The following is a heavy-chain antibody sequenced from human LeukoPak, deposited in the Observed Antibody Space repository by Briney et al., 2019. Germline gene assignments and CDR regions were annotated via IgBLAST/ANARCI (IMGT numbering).Heavy chain of an antibody. CDR3: AREYSSSSRYFDY. CDR2: IYSGGPT. V-gene: IGHV3-53*01. Sequence: PGGSLRLSCAASGFTFSTYAMSWVRQAPGKGLEWVSVIYSGGPTYYADSVKGRFTVSRDTSKNTLYLQMNSLRAEDTAVYYCAREYSSSSRYFDYWGQGALVTVSS. D-gene: IGHD6-6*01. J-gene: IGHJ4*02. CDR1: GFTFSTYA.